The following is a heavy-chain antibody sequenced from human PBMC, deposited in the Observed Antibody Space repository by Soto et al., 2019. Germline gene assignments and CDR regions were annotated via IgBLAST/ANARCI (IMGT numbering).Heavy chain of an antibody. CDR1: GDSFTSYW. CDR2: IDPSDSYT. D-gene: IGHD6-19*01. J-gene: IGHJ4*02. V-gene: IGHV5-10-1*01. CDR3: ARGKAYSSGSPIY. Sequence: EECLRISCKVSGDSFTSYWISWVLQMPGKGLEWMGRIDPSDSYTSYSPSFQGHVTISADKSISTAYLQWSSLKASDTAMYYCARGKAYSSGSPIYWGQGTLVTVSS.